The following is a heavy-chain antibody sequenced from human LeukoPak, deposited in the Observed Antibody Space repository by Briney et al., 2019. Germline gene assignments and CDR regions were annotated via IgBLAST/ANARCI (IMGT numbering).Heavy chain of an antibody. Sequence: GGSLRLSCAASGFTFSSYWMHWVRQAPGKGLVWVSRINSDGSSTSYADSVKGRFTISRDNAKNKLYLQMNSLRAEDTAVYYCARALGIVGATWPYYYYYMDVWGKGTTVTVSS. CDR2: INSDGSST. J-gene: IGHJ6*03. V-gene: IGHV3-74*01. CDR3: ARALGIVGATWPYYYYYMDV. CDR1: GFTFSSYW. D-gene: IGHD1-26*01.